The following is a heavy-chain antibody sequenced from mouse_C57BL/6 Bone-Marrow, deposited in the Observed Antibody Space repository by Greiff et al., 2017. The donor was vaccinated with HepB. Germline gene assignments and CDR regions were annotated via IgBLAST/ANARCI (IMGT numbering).Heavy chain of an antibody. V-gene: IGHV1-82*01. CDR3: ARGDGNYVRGYYFDY. CDR1: GYAFSSSW. D-gene: IGHD2-1*01. CDR2: IYPGDGDT. Sequence: QQSGPELVKPGASVKISCKASGYAFSSSWMNWVKQRPGKGLEWIGRIYPGDGDTNYNGKFKGKATLTADKSSSTAYMQLSSLTSEDSAVYFCARGDGNYVRGYYFDYWGQGTTLTVSS. J-gene: IGHJ2*01.